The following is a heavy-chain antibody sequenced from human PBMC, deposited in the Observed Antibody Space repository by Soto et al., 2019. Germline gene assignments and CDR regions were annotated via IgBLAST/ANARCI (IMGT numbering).Heavy chain of an antibody. J-gene: IGHJ6*02. CDR3: VRDTAATFENYSGMDV. V-gene: IGHV4-30-4*01. CDR2: IYYSGST. CDR1: GGSISSGDYY. Sequence: SETLSLTCTVSGGSISSGDYYWSWIRQSPGKGLEWIGYIYYSGSTYYNPSLESRLTISVDMSRNQFSLNLRSVTAADTAVYYCVRDTAATFENYSGMDVWGQGTTVTVSS. D-gene: IGHD2-15*01.